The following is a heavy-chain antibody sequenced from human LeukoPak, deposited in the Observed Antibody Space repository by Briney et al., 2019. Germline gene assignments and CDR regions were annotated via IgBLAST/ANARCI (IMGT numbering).Heavy chain of an antibody. V-gene: IGHV4-59*01. CDR1: GGSISSYY. D-gene: IGHD6-6*01. CDR2: VSYSGST. J-gene: IGHJ4*02. CDR3: ASGSYSSSGIIDY. Sequence: SETLSLTGTVSGGSISSYYWSWVRQPPGKGLEWIGYVSYSGSTDYNPSLKSRVTISVDTSKNQFSLKLSSVTAADTAVYYCASGSYSSSGIIDYWGQGTLVTVSS.